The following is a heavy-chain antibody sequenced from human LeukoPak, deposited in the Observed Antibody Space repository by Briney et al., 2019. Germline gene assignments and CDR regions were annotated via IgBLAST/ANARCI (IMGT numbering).Heavy chain of an antibody. CDR2: ISGSGGST. CDR3: ALNPPATPRTPRQIVVVPAAIVY. Sequence: GGSLRLSCAASGFTFSSYAMSWVRQAPGKGLEWVSAISGSGGSTYYADSVKGRFTISRDNSKNTLYLQMNSLRAEDTAVYYCALNPPATPRTPRQIVVVPAAIVYWGQGTLVTVSS. J-gene: IGHJ4*02. V-gene: IGHV3-23*01. D-gene: IGHD2-2*01. CDR1: GFTFSSYA.